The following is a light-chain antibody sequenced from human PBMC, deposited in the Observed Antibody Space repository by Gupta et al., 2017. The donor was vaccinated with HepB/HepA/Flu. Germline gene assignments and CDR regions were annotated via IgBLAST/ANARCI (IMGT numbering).Light chain of an antibody. J-gene: IGKJ2*01. CDR1: ESRVYSEGNTY. CDR3: TQAKQFPYT. Sequence: DIVMTQTPLSSPVTLGKPASISCRSSESRVYSEGNTYLSWIQQRPGQPPRLLIYKSSNRDSGVPDSFSGSGAGTDFTLKISRGEAEDVGIYYCTQAKQFPYTFGQGTNLDIK. V-gene: IGKV2-24*01. CDR2: KSS.